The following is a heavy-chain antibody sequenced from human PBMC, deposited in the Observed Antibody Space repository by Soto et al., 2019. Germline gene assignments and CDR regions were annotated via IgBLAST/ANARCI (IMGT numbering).Heavy chain of an antibody. CDR3: AKVGYYDSSGHNWFDP. CDR2: ISGSGGST. V-gene: IGHV3-23*01. Sequence: GSLRLSCAVSGFTFSSYVMSWVRQAPGKVLEWVSAISGSGGSTYYADSVKGRFTISRDNSKNTLYLQMNSLRADDTAVYYCAKVGYYDSSGHNWFDPWGRGTLVTVSS. J-gene: IGHJ5*02. D-gene: IGHD3-22*01. CDR1: GFTFSSYV.